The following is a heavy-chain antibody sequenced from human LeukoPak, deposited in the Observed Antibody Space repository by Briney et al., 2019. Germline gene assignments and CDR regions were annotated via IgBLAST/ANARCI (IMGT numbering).Heavy chain of an antibody. J-gene: IGHJ4*02. CDR1: GFTFSSYE. V-gene: IGHV3-48*03. D-gene: IGHD2-21*01. CDR3: ARTSTYCGGDY. CDR2: FSFNGEST. Sequence: PGGSLRLSCAASGFTFSSYEMNWVRQAPGKGLEWVSSFSFNGESTYYVDSAKGRFTISRDNAKNSLYLQMNSLRAEDTAVYYCARTSTYCGGDYWGQGTLVTVSS.